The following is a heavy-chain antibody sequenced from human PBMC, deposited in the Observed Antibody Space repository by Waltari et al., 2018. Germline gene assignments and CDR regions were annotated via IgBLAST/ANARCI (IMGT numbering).Heavy chain of an antibody. V-gene: IGHV4-34*01. D-gene: IGHD6-13*01. CDR3: ARDSSSWYGNWFDP. Sequence: WMWTRQPPGKGLGWIGEINHSGSTNYNPSLKCRVTISVDTSKNQFSLKLSSVTAADTAVYYCARDSSSWYGNWFDPWGQGTLVTVSS. CDR2: INHSGST. J-gene: IGHJ5*02.